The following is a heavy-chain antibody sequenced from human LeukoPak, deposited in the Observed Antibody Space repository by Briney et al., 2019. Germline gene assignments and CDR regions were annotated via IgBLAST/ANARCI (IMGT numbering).Heavy chain of an antibody. CDR2: IYYSGST. V-gene: IGHV4-59*08. D-gene: IGHD3-10*01. CDR1: GGSISSYY. Sequence: SETLSLTCTVSGGSISSYYWSWIRQPPGKGLEWIGYIYYSGSTNYNPSLKSRVTISVDTSKNQFSLKLSSVTAADTAVYYCARHNPPIWFGGNWFDPWGQGTLVTVSS. J-gene: IGHJ5*02. CDR3: ARHNPPIWFGGNWFDP.